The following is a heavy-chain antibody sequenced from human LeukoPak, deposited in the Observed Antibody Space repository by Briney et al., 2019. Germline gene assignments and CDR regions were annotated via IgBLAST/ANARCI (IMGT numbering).Heavy chain of an antibody. J-gene: IGHJ4*02. CDR1: GFTFSSYS. Sequence: GGSLRLSCAASGFTFSSYSMNWVRQAPGKGLEWVSSISSSSSYIYYADSVKGRFTISRDNAKNSLYPQMNSLRAEDTAVYYCARDLGDGYTPYYFDYWGQGTLVTVSS. V-gene: IGHV3-21*01. CDR3: ARDLGDGYTPYYFDY. D-gene: IGHD5-24*01. CDR2: ISSSSSYI.